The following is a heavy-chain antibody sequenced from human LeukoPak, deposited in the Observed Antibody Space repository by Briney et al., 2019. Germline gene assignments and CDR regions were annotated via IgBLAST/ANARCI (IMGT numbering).Heavy chain of an antibody. J-gene: IGHJ5*02. CDR1: GYTFTSYA. CDR2: INAGNGNT. Sequence: PGRSLRLSCAASGYTFTSYAMHWVRQAPGQRLEWMGWINAGNGNTKYSQKFQGRVTITRDTSASTAYMELSSLRSEDTAVYYCARVIRVGASCWFDPWGQGTLVTVSS. CDR3: ARVIRVGASCWFDP. D-gene: IGHD3-10*01. V-gene: IGHV1-3*01.